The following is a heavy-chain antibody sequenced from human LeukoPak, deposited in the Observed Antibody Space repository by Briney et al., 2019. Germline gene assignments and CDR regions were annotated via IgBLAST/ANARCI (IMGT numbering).Heavy chain of an antibody. V-gene: IGHV4-39*02. CDR1: GGSITGSSYY. Sequence: SETLSLTCTISGGSITGSSYYWGWIRQSPGKGLEWIGNIYYSGSTYYNSSLKSRVTTSIDTSKNHFSLRLTAVTASDTAVYFCTRGSYDVLTGRSTLGEYWGQGTLVAVSS. CDR3: TRGSYDVLTGRSTLGEY. D-gene: IGHD3-9*01. CDR2: IYYSGST. J-gene: IGHJ4*02.